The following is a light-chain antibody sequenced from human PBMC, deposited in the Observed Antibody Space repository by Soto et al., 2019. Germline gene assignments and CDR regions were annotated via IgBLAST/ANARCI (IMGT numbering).Light chain of an antibody. CDR2: DVS. J-gene: IGLJ1*01. CDR1: SSDVGGYNY. V-gene: IGLV2-14*03. Sequence: QSVLTQPASVSGSPGQSITISCTGTSSDVGGYNYVSWYQHHPGKAPKLMIYDVSNRPSGVSNRFSGSKSGNTASLTISGLRAEDEAHYYCCSYARSSPXVXGTGTKVTVL. CDR3: CSYARSSPXV.